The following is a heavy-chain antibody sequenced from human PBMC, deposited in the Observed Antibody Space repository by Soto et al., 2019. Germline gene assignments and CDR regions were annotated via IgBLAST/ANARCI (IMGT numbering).Heavy chain of an antibody. V-gene: IGHV4-61*01. J-gene: IGHJ4*01. CDR2: VFHIGNT. CDR3: ARNHIAVTAEFFDS. Sequence: PSETLSLTCTVSGGSVNSDNFYWSWIRQPPGKGLEWIGYVFHIGNTNYSPSLKSRVTMSIDTSRSQFSLRLSSVTAADTAVYFCARNHIAVTAEFFDSWGGGNMVTVSS. CDR1: GGSVNSDNFY. D-gene: IGHD6-19*01.